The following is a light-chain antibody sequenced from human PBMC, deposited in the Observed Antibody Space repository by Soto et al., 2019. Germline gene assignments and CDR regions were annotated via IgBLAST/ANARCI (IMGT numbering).Light chain of an antibody. CDR3: QQYGSSGT. Sequence: EIVLTQSPGTLSLSPGERATLFCRASQSVSNNYLAWYQQKPGQAPRLLIYGASNRATGIPDRFSGSGSGTDFTLTISRLEPEDFAVYYCQQYGSSGTFGQGTK. CDR2: GAS. J-gene: IGKJ1*01. V-gene: IGKV3-20*01. CDR1: QSVSNNY.